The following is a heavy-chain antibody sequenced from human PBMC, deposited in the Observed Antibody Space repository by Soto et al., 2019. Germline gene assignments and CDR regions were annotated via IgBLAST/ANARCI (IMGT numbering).Heavy chain of an antibody. CDR1: GFTFTRYS. CDR2: ISSGSSDT. J-gene: IGHJ4*02. CDR3: ARVAY. V-gene: IGHV3-21*01. Sequence: PGGSLRLSCAASGFTFTRYSMNWVRQVPGKGLEWVASISSGSSDTWYADSVKGRFIISRDNAQNSLFLQMNTLRPEDTAMYYCARVAYWGPGTQVTSPQ.